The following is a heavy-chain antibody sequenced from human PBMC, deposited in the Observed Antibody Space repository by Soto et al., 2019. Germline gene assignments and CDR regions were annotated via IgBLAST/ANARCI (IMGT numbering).Heavy chain of an antibody. D-gene: IGHD2-2*01. CDR3: ARGGYCSSTSCLTDVLLWFGEFDY. V-gene: IGHV4-34*01. CDR1: GGSFSGYY. Sequence: QVQLQQWGAGLLKPSETLSLTCAVYGGSFSGYYWSWIRQPPGKGLEWIGEINHSGSTNYKPSLKSRVTISVDTSKIQFSLKLSSVTAADTAVYYCARGGYCSSTSCLTDVLLWFGEFDYWGQGTLVTVSS. CDR2: INHSGST. J-gene: IGHJ4*02.